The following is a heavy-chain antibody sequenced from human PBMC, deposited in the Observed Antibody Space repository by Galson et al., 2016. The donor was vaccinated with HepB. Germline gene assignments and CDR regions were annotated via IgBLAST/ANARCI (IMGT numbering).Heavy chain of an antibody. CDR3: ARPFGSGNYDAFDV. V-gene: IGHV1-18*04. Sequence: SVKVSCKASGYTLTSHAINWVRQAPGQGLEWMGWISAHNGNTNNAQSLQGRVTLTTETSTNTAYMELRSLRSDDTALYYCARPFGSGNYDAFDVWGQGTMVTVSS. CDR1: GYTLTSHA. D-gene: IGHD3-10*01. CDR2: ISAHNGNT. J-gene: IGHJ3*01.